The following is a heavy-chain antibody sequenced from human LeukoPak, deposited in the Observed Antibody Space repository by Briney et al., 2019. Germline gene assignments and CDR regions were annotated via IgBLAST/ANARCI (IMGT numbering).Heavy chain of an antibody. Sequence: GGSLRLSCAASGFTFSSYAMSWVRQAPGKGLEWVSAISGSGGSTYYADSVKGRFTISRDNSKNSLYLQMNSLRAEDTAVYYCARWGYYDSSSTKGAFDIWGQGTMVTVSS. V-gene: IGHV3-23*01. CDR2: ISGSGGST. CDR1: GFTFSSYA. D-gene: IGHD3-22*01. J-gene: IGHJ3*02. CDR3: ARWGYYDSSSTKGAFDI.